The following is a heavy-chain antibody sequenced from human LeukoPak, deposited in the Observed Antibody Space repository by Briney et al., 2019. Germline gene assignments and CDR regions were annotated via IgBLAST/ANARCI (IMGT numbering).Heavy chain of an antibody. D-gene: IGHD2-15*01. CDR2: IYYSGST. V-gene: IGHV4-39*02. CDR3: ARCTAGYCSGGSCYSFDY. CDR1: GGSISSRSDY. Sequence: PSETLSLTCTVSGGSISSRSDYWGWIRQPPGKGLEWIGSIYYSGSTYYNPSLKSRVTISVDTSKNHFSLKLSSVTAADAAVYYCARCTAGYCSGGSCYSFDYWGQGTLVTVSS. J-gene: IGHJ4*02.